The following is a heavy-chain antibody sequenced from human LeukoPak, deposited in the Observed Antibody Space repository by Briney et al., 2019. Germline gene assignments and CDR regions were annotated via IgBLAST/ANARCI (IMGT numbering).Heavy chain of an antibody. CDR3: ARSAPRSTWYFDL. CDR2: IYYSGST. V-gene: IGHV4-39*01. J-gene: IGHJ2*01. Sequence: PSETLSLTCIVSGGPISSSSYYWGWIRQPPGKGLEWIGRIYYSGSTYYNPSLKSRVTISVDTSKNQFSLKLSSVTAADTAVYYCARSAPRSTWYFDLWGRGTLVTVSS. CDR1: GGPISSSSYY.